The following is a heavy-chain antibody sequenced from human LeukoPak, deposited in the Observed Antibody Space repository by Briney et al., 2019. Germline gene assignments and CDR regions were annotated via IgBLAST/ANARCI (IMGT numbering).Heavy chain of an antibody. CDR3: ARGDFSDNSDYVDAFDI. J-gene: IGHJ3*02. CDR1: GFTFNNYW. D-gene: IGHD4-11*01. CDR2: IKQDGTQK. Sequence: PGGSLRLLCAASGFTFNNYWMSWVRQAPGKGLQWVANIKQDGTQKFYVDSVKGRFTISRDNTRKSLYPQMNRLRADDTAVYYCARGDFSDNSDYVDAFDIWGRGTMVTVSS. V-gene: IGHV3-7*01.